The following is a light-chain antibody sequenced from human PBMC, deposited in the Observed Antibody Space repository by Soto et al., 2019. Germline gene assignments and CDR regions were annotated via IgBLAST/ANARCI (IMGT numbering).Light chain of an antibody. CDR2: GAS. CDR3: QQYGSSPVT. Sequence: EIVLTQSPGTLSLSPGETATLSCRASQSVSSSYLAWYQQRPGQAPRLLIYGASGRATGIPDRFSGSGSGTDFTLTITTLEPEDFPVYYCQQYGSSPVTFGGGAKLEIK. J-gene: IGKJ4*01. V-gene: IGKV3-20*01. CDR1: QSVSSSY.